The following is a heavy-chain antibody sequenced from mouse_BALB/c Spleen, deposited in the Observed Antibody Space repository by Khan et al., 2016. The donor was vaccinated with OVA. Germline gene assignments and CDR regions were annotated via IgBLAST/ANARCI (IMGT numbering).Heavy chain of an antibody. V-gene: IGHV5-6-5*01. CDR1: GFTFSNYA. CDR2: ISTGATT. Sequence: EVQLVESGGGLVKPGGSLKVSCAASGFTFSNYAMSWVRQTPEKRLEWVASISTGATTYYPDSVKGRFTISRDNARNIMYLQMSSLRYDATAMYYCAGDYWFVYWGQGTLVTVSA. J-gene: IGHJ3*01. CDR3: AGDYWFVY.